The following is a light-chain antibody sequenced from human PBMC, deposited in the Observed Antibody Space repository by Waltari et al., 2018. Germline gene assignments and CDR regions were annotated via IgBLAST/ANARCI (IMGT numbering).Light chain of an antibody. V-gene: IGLV6-57*01. CDR1: SGSIASNY. Sequence: NFMLTQPHSVSESPGKTVTISCTRSSGSIASNYVQRYQQRPGSSPTAVIYEDNQRPSGVPDRFSGSIDSSSNSASLTISGLKTEGEADYYCQSYDNRNHWVFGGGTKLTVL. CDR3: QSYDNRNHWV. CDR2: EDN. J-gene: IGLJ3*02.